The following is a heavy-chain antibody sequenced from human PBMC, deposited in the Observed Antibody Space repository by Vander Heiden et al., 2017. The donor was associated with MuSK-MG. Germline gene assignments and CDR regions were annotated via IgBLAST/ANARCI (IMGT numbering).Heavy chain of an antibody. CDR1: GGTFSSYA. V-gene: IGHV1-69*04. CDR3: ARELVVVPAAIRAFDI. Sequence: QLQLVQSGAEVKKPGSSVKVPCKASGGTFSSYAISWLRQAPGQGLEWMGGIIPILGIANYAQKFQGRVTITADESTSTAYMELSSLRSEDTAVYYCARELVVVPAAIRAFDIWGQGTMVTVSS. J-gene: IGHJ3*02. CDR2: IIPILGIA. D-gene: IGHD2-2*02.